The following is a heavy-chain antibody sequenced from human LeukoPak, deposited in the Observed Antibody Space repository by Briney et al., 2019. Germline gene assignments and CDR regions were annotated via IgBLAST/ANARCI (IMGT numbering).Heavy chain of an antibody. CDR1: GFAFSSHG. J-gene: IGHJ4*02. CDR3: GKDLGSSARYLDRVDY. V-gene: IGHV3-33*06. D-gene: IGHD2-2*01. CDR2: IWYDGSEK. Sequence: PGGSLRLSCGASGFAFSSHGMHWVRQAPGKGLEWLTIIWYDGSEKYYADSVKGRLTVSRENSKNTVYLQMNSLRAEDTAVYYCGKDLGSSARYLDRVDYWGQGTLVTVSS.